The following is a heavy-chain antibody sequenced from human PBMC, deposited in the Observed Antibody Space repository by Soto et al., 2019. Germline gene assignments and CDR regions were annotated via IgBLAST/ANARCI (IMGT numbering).Heavy chain of an antibody. CDR1: GGSFSGYY. D-gene: IGHD3-10*01. CDR3: ARGVSGHYFDY. CDR2: INHSGST. Sequence: VQLRQWGAGLLKPSETLSLTCAVYGGSFSGYYWSWIRQPPGKGLEWIGEINHSGSTNYNPSLKSRVTISVDTSKNQFSLKLSSVTAADTAVYYCARGVSGHYFDYWGQGTLVTVSS. V-gene: IGHV4-34*01. J-gene: IGHJ4*02.